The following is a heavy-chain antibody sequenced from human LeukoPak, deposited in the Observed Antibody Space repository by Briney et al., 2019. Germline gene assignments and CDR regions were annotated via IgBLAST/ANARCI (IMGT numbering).Heavy chain of an antibody. D-gene: IGHD3-10*01. CDR3: ARPYGSGSLTPSYYYMDV. CDR2: IYPGDSDT. V-gene: IGHV5-51*01. Sequence: GESLKISCKGSGYSFTNYWIGWVRQMPGKGLEWMGIIYPGDSDTRYSPSFQGQVTISADKSISTAYLQWSSLKASDTAMYYCARPYGSGSLTPSYYYMDVWGKGTTVTVSS. J-gene: IGHJ6*03. CDR1: GYSFTNYW.